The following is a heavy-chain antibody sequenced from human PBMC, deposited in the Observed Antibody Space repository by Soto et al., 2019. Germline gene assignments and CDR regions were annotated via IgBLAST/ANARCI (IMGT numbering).Heavy chain of an antibody. CDR2: ISYDGSNK. V-gene: IGHV3-30-3*01. CDR3: AKARCTTSNCYVPDY. D-gene: IGHD2-8*01. J-gene: IGHJ4*02. Sequence: GGSVRLSCAASGFTFSSYAMHWVRQAPGKGLEWVAVISYDGSNKYYADSVKGRFTISRDNPKKTLYLQMNSLRAEDTAVYYCAKARCTTSNCYVPDYWGQGTLVTVSS. CDR1: GFTFSSYA.